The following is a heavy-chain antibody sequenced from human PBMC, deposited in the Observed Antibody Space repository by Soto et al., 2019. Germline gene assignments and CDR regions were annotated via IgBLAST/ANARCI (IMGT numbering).Heavy chain of an antibody. CDR2: IYYSGST. CDR3: AREGTAAGGDWFDP. D-gene: IGHD6-25*01. CDR1: GGSISSGGYY. Sequence: QVQLQESGPGLVKPSQTLSLTCTVSGGSISSGGYYWSWIRQHPGKGLEWIGYIYYSGSTYYNPSLKSRVTISVDTSKNQFSLELSSVAAADTAVYYCAREGTAAGGDWFDPWGQGTLVTVSS. J-gene: IGHJ5*02. V-gene: IGHV4-31*03.